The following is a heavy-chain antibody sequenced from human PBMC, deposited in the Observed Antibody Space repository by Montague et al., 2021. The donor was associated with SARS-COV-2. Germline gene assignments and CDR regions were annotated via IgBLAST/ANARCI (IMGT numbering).Heavy chain of an antibody. D-gene: IGHD5-12*01. Sequence: KRYNDYAVSVKSRITINPDTSKNQFSLQLNSVTPEDTAVYYCARKPLGYDFVYNYYGMDVWGQGTTVTVSS. CDR3: ARKPLGYDFVYNYYGMDV. CDR2: KRYN. V-gene: IGHV6-1*01. J-gene: IGHJ6*02.